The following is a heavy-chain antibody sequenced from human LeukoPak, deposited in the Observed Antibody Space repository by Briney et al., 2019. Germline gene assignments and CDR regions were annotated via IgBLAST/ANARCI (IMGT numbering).Heavy chain of an antibody. CDR2: IKQDGSEK. CDR3: ARDNRITVFGVVKSHWFDP. V-gene: IGHV3-7*01. D-gene: IGHD3-3*01. J-gene: IGHJ5*02. CDR1: GIAISYYW. Sequence: TGGSLRLSCAASGIAISYYWISWVRQAPGKGLEWVASIKQDGSEKYYVDSVKGRFTVSRDNAKDSLYLQMNSLRAEDTAVYYCARDNRITVFGVVKSHWFDPWGQGTLVTVSS.